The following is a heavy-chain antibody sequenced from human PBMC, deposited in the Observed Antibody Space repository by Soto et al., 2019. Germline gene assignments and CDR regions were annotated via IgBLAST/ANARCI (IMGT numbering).Heavy chain of an antibody. V-gene: IGHV3-23*01. CDR1: GFTFGNYA. D-gene: IGHD6-19*01. CDR3: AKIQYSSGWAFDY. Sequence: GSLRLSCAASGFTFGNYAMTWVRQAPGKGLEWVSVISGSGGTTYYADSVKGRFTISRDNSKNRLYLQVNSLRDDDTAVYYCAKIQYSSGWAFDYWGQGTLVTVSS. CDR2: ISGSGGTT. J-gene: IGHJ4*02.